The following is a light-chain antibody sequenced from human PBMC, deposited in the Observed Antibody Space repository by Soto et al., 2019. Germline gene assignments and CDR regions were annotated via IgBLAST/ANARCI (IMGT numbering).Light chain of an antibody. J-gene: IGKJ4*01. CDR1: QTVPANY. CDR3: QQYGTSPLT. Sequence: DIVLTQSPGILSLSPGERATLSCRASQTVPANYLAWYQQRFGQAPMLLIYGASIMATGIPDRFSCSGSGTDFTLGISRLEPEDFGLYYCQQYGTSPLTFGGGTKVEIK. CDR2: GAS. V-gene: IGKV3-20*01.